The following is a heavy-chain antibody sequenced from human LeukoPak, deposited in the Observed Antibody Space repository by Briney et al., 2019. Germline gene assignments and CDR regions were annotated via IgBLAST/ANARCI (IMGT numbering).Heavy chain of an antibody. J-gene: IGHJ5*02. CDR2: ISYDGSNK. Sequence: GRSLRLSCAASGFTFSSYGMHWVRQAPGKGLEWVAVISYDGSNKYYADSVKGRFTISRDNSKNTLYLQMNSLRAEDTAVYYCAKWVRSPYWFDPWGQGTLVTVSS. D-gene: IGHD2-15*01. CDR3: AKWVRSPYWFDP. V-gene: IGHV3-30*18. CDR1: GFTFSSYG.